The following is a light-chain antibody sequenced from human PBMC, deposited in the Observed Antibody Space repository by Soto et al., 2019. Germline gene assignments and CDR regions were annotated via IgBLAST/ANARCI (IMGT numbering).Light chain of an antibody. CDR3: QHYGSSLT. Sequence: EIVLTQSPGTLSLSPGERATLSCRASQSVSSSYLAWYQQKPGQAPRLLIYGASSRATGIPDRFSGSGSGTDFTLTISRLEPEYFAVYYCQHYGSSLTCGQGTRLDIK. CDR2: GAS. CDR1: QSVSSSY. V-gene: IGKV3-20*01. J-gene: IGKJ5*01.